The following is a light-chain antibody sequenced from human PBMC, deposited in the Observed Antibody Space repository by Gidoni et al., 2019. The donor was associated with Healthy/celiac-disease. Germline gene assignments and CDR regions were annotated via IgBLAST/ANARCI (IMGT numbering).Light chain of an antibody. V-gene: IGKV3-20*01. CDR1: QSVSSSY. CDR3: QQYGSSPLT. CDR2: GAS. Sequence: EIALTQSPGTLSLSPGERATLSCRASQSVSSSYLAWYQQTPGQAPRLLIYGASSRATGIPDRFSGSGSGTDFTLTISRLEPEDFAVYYCQQYGSSPLTFXGXTKVEIK. J-gene: IGKJ4*01.